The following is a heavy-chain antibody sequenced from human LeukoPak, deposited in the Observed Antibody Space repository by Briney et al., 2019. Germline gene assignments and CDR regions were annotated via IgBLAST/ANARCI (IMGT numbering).Heavy chain of an antibody. D-gene: IGHD3-10*01. CDR2: IYYSGST. CDR1: GGSISSSSYY. V-gene: IGHV4-39*01. J-gene: IGHJ4*02. Sequence: SETLSLTCTVSGGSISSSSYYWGWIRQPPGKGLEWIGSIYYSGSTYYDPSLKSRVTISVDTSKNQFSLKLSSVTAADTAVYYCARHAPPYHYYGSGSSFDYWGQGTLVTVSS. CDR3: ARHAPPYHYYGSGSSFDY.